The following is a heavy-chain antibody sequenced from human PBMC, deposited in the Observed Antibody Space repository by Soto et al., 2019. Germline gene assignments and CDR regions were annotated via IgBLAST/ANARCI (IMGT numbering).Heavy chain of an antibody. J-gene: IGHJ5*02. CDR2: IYHSGST. V-gene: IGHV4-4*02. CDR3: ARSSSGWYNWFDP. D-gene: IGHD6-19*01. Sequence: PSETLSLTCAVSSGSISSSNWWSWVRQPPGKGLEWIGEIYHSGSTNYNPSLKSRVTISVDKSKNQFSLKLSSVTAADTAVYYCARSSSGWYNWFDPWGQGTLVTVSS. CDR1: SGSISSSNW.